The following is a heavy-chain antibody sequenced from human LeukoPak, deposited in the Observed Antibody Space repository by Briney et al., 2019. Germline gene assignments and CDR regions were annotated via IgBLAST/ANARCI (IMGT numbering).Heavy chain of an antibody. J-gene: IGHJ3*02. Sequence: ASVKVSCKASGYTFTRYGISWVRQAPGQGLEWRGWISAYNGNTTYAQKLQGRVNMTTDTSTSTAYMELRSLRSDDTAVYYCARRYCSGGSCYVSAFDIWGQGTMVTVSS. CDR2: ISAYNGNT. D-gene: IGHD2-15*01. V-gene: IGHV1-18*01. CDR1: GYTFTRYG. CDR3: ARRYCSGGSCYVSAFDI.